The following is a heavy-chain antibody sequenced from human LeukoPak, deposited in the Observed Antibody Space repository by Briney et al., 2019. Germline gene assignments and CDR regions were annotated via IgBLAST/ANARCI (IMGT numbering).Heavy chain of an antibody. CDR1: GGSISGYY. CDR2: ISYSGST. J-gene: IGHJ2*01. Sequence: SETLSLTCTVPGGSISGYYWSWIRQPPGKGLEWIGYISYSGSTKYNPSLKSRVTISGDTSRNEFSLKLSSVTAADTAVYYCARRISTYWYFDLWGRGTLVTVSS. D-gene: IGHD2/OR15-2a*01. V-gene: IGHV4-59*08. CDR3: ARRISTYWYFDL.